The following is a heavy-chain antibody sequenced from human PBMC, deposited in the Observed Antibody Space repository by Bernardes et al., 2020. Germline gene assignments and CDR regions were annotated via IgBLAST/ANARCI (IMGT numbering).Heavy chain of an antibody. J-gene: IGHJ4*02. CDR2: IYHSGST. CDR3: ARAENGDPAVGYFDY. D-gene: IGHD4-17*01. Sequence: SETLSLTCAVSGGSISSSNWWSWVRQPPGKGLEWIGEIYHSGSTNYNPSRKSRVTISVDKSKNQFSLKLSSVTAADTAVYYCARAENGDPAVGYFDYWGQGTLVTVSS. V-gene: IGHV4-4*02. CDR1: GGSISSSNW.